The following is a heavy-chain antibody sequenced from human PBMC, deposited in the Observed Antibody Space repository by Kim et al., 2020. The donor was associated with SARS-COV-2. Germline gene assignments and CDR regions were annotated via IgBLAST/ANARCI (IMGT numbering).Heavy chain of an antibody. CDR1: GGSISSYY. CDR2: IYYSGST. J-gene: IGHJ2*01. Sequence: SETLSLTCTVSGGSISSYYWSWIRQPPGKGLEWIGYIYYSGSTNYNPSLKSRVTISVDTSKNQFSRKLSSVTASATAVYYCARGIRVAAAGTSWYFALWGRGALVTGSS. D-gene: IGHD6-13*01. CDR3: ARGIRVAAAGTSWYFAL. V-gene: IGHV4-59*01.